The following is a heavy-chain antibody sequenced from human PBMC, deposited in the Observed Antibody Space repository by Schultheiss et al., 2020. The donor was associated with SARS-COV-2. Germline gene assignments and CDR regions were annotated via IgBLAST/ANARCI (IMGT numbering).Heavy chain of an antibody. V-gene: IGHV3-11*01. CDR1: GFTFSDYY. CDR2: ISSSGSTI. Sequence: GGSLRLSCAASGFTFSDYYMSWIRQAPGKGLEWVSYISSSGSTIYYADSVKGRFTISRDNSKNTLYLQMNSLRAEDTAVYYCASTPGEVLLWFGELLSYWGQGTLVTVSS. D-gene: IGHD3-10*01. CDR3: ASTPGEVLLWFGELLSY. J-gene: IGHJ4*02.